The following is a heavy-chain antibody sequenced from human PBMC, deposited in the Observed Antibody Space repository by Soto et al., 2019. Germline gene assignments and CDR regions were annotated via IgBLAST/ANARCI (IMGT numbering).Heavy chain of an antibody. J-gene: IGHJ4*02. Sequence: PVGSLRLSCAASGFTFSSYGMHWVRQAPGKGLEWVAVIWYDGSNKYYADSVKGRFTISRDNSKNTLYLQMNSLRAEDTAVYYCARDRVRSSGYLGYFDYWGQGTLVTVSS. CDR2: IWYDGSNK. D-gene: IGHD3-22*01. CDR3: ARDRVRSSGYLGYFDY. V-gene: IGHV3-33*01. CDR1: GFTFSSYG.